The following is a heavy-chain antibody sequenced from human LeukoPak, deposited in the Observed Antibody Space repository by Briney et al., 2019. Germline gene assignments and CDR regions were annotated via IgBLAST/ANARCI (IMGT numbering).Heavy chain of an antibody. J-gene: IGHJ5*02. V-gene: IGHV4-34*01. CDR1: GGSFSGYY. CDR3: ARGPVTIFGVVKYNWFDP. Sequence: SETLSLTCAVYGGSFSGYYWSWIRQPPGKGLEWIGEINHSGSTNYNPSLKSRVTISVDTSKNQFSLKLSSATAADTAVYYCARGPVTIFGVVKYNWFDPWGQGTLITVSS. D-gene: IGHD3-3*01. CDR2: INHSGST.